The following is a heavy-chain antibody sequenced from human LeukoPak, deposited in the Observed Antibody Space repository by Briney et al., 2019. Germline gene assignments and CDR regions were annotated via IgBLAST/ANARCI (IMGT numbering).Heavy chain of an antibody. J-gene: IGHJ4*02. Sequence: GSLRLSCAASGFTFRSYGMHRVRQAPGKGLGGGAFIRDDGSNKYYADSVKGRFTISRDNSKNTLYLQMNSLRAEDTAVYYCAKGRGGFGSGAYYFDYWGQGTLVTVSS. D-gene: IGHD3-10*01. CDR2: IRDDGSNK. CDR3: AKGRGGFGSGAYYFDY. CDR1: GFTFRSYG. V-gene: IGHV3-30*02.